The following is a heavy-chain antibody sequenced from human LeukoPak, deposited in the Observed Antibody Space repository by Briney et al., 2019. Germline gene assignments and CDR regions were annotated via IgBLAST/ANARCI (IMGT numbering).Heavy chain of an antibody. D-gene: IGHD3-3*01. CDR2: ISAYNGNT. Sequence: ASVKVSCKASGYTFTSYGISWVRQAPGQGLEWMGWISAYNGNTNYAQKLQGRVTMTTDTSTSTAYMELRSLRSDDTAVYYCARVPGVRFLEWLLYWDYWGQGTLVTVSS. CDR3: ARVPGVRFLEWLLYWDY. CDR1: GYTFTSYG. J-gene: IGHJ4*02. V-gene: IGHV1-18*01.